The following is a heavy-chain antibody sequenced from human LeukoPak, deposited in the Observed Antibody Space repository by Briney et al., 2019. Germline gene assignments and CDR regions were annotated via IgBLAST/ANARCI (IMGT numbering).Heavy chain of an antibody. CDR2: VYSGGST. V-gene: IGHV3-53*01. J-gene: IGHJ6*02. CDR3: ARAPSYYYGMDV. CDR1: GFTVSSNH. Sequence: GGSLRLFCAASGFTVSSNHMNWVRQAPGKGLEWVSVVYSGGSTYYADSVKGRFTISRDNSKNTLYLQMNSLSAEDTAVYYCARAPSYYYGMDVWGQGTTVTVSS.